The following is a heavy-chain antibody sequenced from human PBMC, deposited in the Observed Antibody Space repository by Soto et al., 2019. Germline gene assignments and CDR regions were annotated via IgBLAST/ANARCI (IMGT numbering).Heavy chain of an antibody. D-gene: IGHD2-15*01. J-gene: IGHJ4*02. Sequence: EVQLVESGGGLVQPGGSLKLSCAASGFTFSGSAMHWVRQASGKGLEWVGRIRSKANSYATAYAASVKGRFTISRDDSKNTAYLQMNNLKTEDTAVYYCTRPVEDMHCSGGSCYSDDYWGQGTLVTVSS. CDR2: IRSKANSYAT. V-gene: IGHV3-73*01. CDR3: TRPVEDMHCSGGSCYSDDY. CDR1: GFTFSGSA.